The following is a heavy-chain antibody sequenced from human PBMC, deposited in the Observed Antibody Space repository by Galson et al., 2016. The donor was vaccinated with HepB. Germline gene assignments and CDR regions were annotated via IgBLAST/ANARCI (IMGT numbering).Heavy chain of an antibody. CDR3: VETADYADFYYFDS. CDR2: IHYTGTT. CDR1: GAFVSSSSYY. V-gene: IGHV4-39*01. D-gene: IGHD2-21*02. J-gene: IGHJ4*02. Sequence: SETLSLTCTVSGAFVSSSSYYWGWIRQPPGKGLEWIGSIHYTGTTFYNASLKSRVVMPVDTSMNQFSLRLSSVTAADTSVYYCVETADYADFYYFDSWGQGRQVTVSS.